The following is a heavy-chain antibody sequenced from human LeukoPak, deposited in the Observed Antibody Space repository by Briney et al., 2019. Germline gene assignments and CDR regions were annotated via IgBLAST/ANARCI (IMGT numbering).Heavy chain of an antibody. CDR1: GGSINSGSYY. CDR3: AGGEYSSSLGAFDI. CDR2: IYSGGTT. Sequence: SETLSLTCTLSGGSINSGSYYWSWIRQPAGKGLEWIGRIYSGGTTRYNPSLNSRVNISANSSKNQFSLRLSSVTAADTAVYYCAGGEYSSSLGAFDIWGQGTMVTVS. J-gene: IGHJ3*02. D-gene: IGHD6-6*01. V-gene: IGHV4-61*02.